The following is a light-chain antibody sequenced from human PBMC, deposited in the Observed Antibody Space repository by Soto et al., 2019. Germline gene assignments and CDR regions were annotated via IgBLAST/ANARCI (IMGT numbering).Light chain of an antibody. CDR2: DAS. V-gene: IGKV1-5*01. CDR1: QRISSW. J-gene: IGKJ1*01. Sequence: DIQMTQSPSTLSASVGDRVTLTCRASQRISSWLAWYQQKPGKAPKILIYDASSLESGVPSRFSGSGSGTEFTLTISSLQSDDFATYYYQQYSSYPTFGQGTKVDIK. CDR3: QQYSSYPT.